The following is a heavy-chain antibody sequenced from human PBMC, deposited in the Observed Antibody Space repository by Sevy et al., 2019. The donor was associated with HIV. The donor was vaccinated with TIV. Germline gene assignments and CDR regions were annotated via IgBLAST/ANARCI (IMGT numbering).Heavy chain of an antibody. CDR3: AGGRPGSGSSDAFDI. D-gene: IGHD3-10*01. Sequence: GGSLRLSCAASGFTFSSYDMHWVRQATGKGLEWVSAIGTAGETYYQGSVKGRFTISKENAKNSLYLQMNSVRAGDTAVYDCAGGRPGSGSSDAFDIWGQGTMVTVSS. CDR1: GFTFSSYD. V-gene: IGHV3-13*01. CDR2: IGTAGET. J-gene: IGHJ3*02.